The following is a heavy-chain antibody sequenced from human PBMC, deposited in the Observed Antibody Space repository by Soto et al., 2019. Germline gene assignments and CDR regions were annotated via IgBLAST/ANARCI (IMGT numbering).Heavy chain of an antibody. J-gene: IGHJ4*02. V-gene: IGHV1-46*01. D-gene: IGHD3-10*01. CDR3: ARDVYYGSGRYNYYFDY. Sequence: QVQLVQSGAEVRKPGASVSISCKASGYIFTGHDMHWVRQAPGQGLEWMGLINPGGGDTIYAQKFQGRVTMTRDTSTSTVYMELSSLRSEDTAVYYCARDVYYGSGRYNYYFDYWGQGTLVTVSS. CDR1: GYIFTGHD. CDR2: INPGGGDT.